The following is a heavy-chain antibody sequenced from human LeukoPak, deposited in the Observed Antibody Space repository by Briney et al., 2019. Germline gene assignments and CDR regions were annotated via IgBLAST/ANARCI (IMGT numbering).Heavy chain of an antibody. D-gene: IGHD4-17*01. CDR1: GYRFTGHY. Sequence: ASVKVSCKASGYRFTGHYMHWVRQAPGQGLEWMGWINPNSGGTTYAQKFQGRVTMTRDTSTSTVYMELSSLRSEDTAVYYCARGYGDYAYWGQGTLVTVSS. J-gene: IGHJ4*02. V-gene: IGHV1-2*02. CDR2: INPNSGGT. CDR3: ARGYGDYAY.